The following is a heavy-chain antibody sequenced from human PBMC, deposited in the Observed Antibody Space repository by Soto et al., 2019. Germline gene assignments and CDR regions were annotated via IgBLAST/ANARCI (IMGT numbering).Heavy chain of an antibody. V-gene: IGHV3-21*01. Sequence: EVQLVESGGGLVKPGGSLRLSCAASGFTFSSYSMNWVRQAPGKGLEWVSSISSSSSYIYYADSVKGRFTISRDNAKNSLYLKMNSLRAEDTAVYYCARVPRGIVVVPAATYFDYWGQGTLVTVSS. D-gene: IGHD2-2*01. J-gene: IGHJ4*02. CDR1: GFTFSSYS. CDR2: ISSSSSYI. CDR3: ARVPRGIVVVPAATYFDY.